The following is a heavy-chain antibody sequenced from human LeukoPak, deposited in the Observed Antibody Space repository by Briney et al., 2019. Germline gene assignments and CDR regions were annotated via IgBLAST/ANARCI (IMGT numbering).Heavy chain of an antibody. CDR1: GYTFTSYA. V-gene: IGHV1-3*01. CDR2: INAGNGNT. CDR3: ARDLTAPVYYYYGMDV. Sequence: GASVKVSCKASGYTFTSYAMHWVRQAPGQRLEWMGWINAGNGNTKYSQKFQGRVTVTADESTSTAYMELSSLRSEDTAVYYCARDLTAPVYYYYGMDVWGQGTTVTVSS. J-gene: IGHJ6*01.